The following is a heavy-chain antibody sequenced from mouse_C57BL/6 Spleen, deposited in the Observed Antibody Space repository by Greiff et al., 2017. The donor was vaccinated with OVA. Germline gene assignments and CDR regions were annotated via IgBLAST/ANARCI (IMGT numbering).Heavy chain of an antibody. V-gene: IGHV1-4*01. Sequence: QVQLQQSGAELARPGASVKMSCKASGYTFTSYTMHWVKQRPGQGLEWIGYINPSSGYTKYNQKFKDKATLTADKSSSTAYMQRSSLTSEDSAVYYGARWGLVLRDYFDYWGQGTTLTVAS. CDR3: ARWGLVLRDYFDY. D-gene: IGHD1-1*01. CDR1: GYTFTSYT. CDR2: INPSSGYT. J-gene: IGHJ2*01.